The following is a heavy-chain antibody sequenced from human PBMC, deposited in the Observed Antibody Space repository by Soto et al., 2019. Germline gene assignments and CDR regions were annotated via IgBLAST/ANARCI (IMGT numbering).Heavy chain of an antibody. V-gene: IGHV1-3*04. D-gene: IGHD2-2*01. CDR3: ARAGDDCSAANCYVIDY. J-gene: IGHJ4*02. Sequence: GASVKVSCKASGYTFTNYAMHWVRQAPGQRLEWVGWINTGKGNTKYSQKFQGRVTITRDTSASTAYMELSSLRSEDTAMYYCARAGDDCSAANCYVIDYWGQGTLVTVPQ. CDR2: INTGKGNT. CDR1: GYTFTNYA.